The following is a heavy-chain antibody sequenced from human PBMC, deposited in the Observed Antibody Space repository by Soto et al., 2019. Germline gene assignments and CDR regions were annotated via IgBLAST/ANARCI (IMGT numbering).Heavy chain of an antibody. Sequence: VSVKVYFKASGYHFTSFYIHLVRQAAGQGVEWMGIINTSGGSTSYAQKFQVRVTMTRDTSTSTVYMELSSLRSEDTALYYCARDGYDILTGHRGPLDWFDPWGQGTLVTVSS. J-gene: IGHJ5*02. V-gene: IGHV1-46*01. CDR3: ARDGYDILTGHRGPLDWFDP. D-gene: IGHD3-9*01. CDR2: INTSGGST. CDR1: GYHFTSFY.